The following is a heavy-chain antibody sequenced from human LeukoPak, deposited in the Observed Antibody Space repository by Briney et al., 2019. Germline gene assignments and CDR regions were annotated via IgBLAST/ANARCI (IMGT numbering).Heavy chain of an antibody. J-gene: IGHJ4*02. CDR2: ISSSGSTI. V-gene: IGHV3-48*03. D-gene: IGHD3-10*01. CDR3: AARILYYYGSGSYSGVDY. Sequence: GGSLRLSCAASGFTFSSYEMNWVRQAPGKGLEWVSYISSSGSTIYYADSVKGRFTISRDNAKNSLYLQMNSLRAEDTAVYYFAARILYYYGSGSYSGVDYWGQGTLVSVSS. CDR1: GFTFSSYE.